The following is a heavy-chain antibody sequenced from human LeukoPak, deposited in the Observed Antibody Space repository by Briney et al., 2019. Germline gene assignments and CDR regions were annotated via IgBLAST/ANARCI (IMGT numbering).Heavy chain of an antibody. V-gene: IGHV3-11*04. CDR2: ISSSGDTI. J-gene: IGHJ3*02. CDR3: ASDHWNYGGGFDI. Sequence: GGSLRLSCAASGFSFSDFYMNWIRQAPGKGLEWVSYISSSGDTIYYADPVKGRFTISRDNAKNSLYLQMNSLRAEDTAVYYCASDHWNYGGGFDIWGQGTMVTVSS. CDR1: GFSFSDFY. D-gene: IGHD1-7*01.